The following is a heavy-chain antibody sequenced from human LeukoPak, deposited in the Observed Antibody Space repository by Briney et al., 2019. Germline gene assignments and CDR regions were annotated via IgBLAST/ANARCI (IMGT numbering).Heavy chain of an antibody. CDR2: ISTNGGRT. Sequence: GGSLRLSCTASGFTFSSYAIHWVRQAPGKGLEYVSAISTNGGRTYYANSVKGRFTISRDNSKNTLYLQMGSLRAEDMAVHYCARGYDSSGYWRDAFDIWGQGTMVTVSS. CDR1: GFTFSSYA. D-gene: IGHD3-22*01. J-gene: IGHJ3*02. V-gene: IGHV3-64*01. CDR3: ARGYDSSGYWRDAFDI.